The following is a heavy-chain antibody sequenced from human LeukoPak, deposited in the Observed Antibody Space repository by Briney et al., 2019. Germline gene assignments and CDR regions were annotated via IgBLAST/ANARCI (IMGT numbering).Heavy chain of an antibody. CDR1: GFTFSSYA. J-gene: IGHJ5*02. D-gene: IGHD6-6*01. CDR3: AKSVAARRVEWFDP. V-gene: IGHV3-23*01. Sequence: TGGSLRLSCAASGFTFSSYAMSWVRQARRHGMEWVSAISGSGGTTYYADSVKGRFTISRDNSKNTLYLQMNSLRAEDTAVYYCAKSVAARRVEWFDPWGQGTLSPSPQ. CDR2: ISGSGGTT.